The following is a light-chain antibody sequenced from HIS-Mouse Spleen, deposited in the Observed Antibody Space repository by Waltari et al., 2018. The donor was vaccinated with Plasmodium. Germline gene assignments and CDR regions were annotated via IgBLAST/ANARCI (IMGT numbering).Light chain of an antibody. J-gene: IGKJ4*01. CDR1: QSISSY. V-gene: IGKV1-39*01. Sequence: IQMTPAPSSLSASVGDRVTSTCRASQSISSYLNWYQQKPGKAPKLLIYAASSLQSGVPSRFSGSGSGTDFTLTISSLQPEDFATYYCQQSYSTPGTFGGGTKVEIK. CDR2: AAS. CDR3: QQSYSTPGT.